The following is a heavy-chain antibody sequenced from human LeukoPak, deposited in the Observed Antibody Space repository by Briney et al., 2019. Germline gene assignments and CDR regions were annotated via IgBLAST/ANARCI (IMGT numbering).Heavy chain of an antibody. D-gene: IGHD2-2*02. Sequence: ASVKVSCKASGYTFTSYGISWVRQAPGQGLEWMGRISAYNGNTNYAQKLQGRVTMTTDTSTSTAYMELRSLRSDDTAVYYCARVLGYCSSTSCYTGDYWGQGTLVTVSS. CDR3: ARVLGYCSSTSCYTGDY. V-gene: IGHV1-18*01. CDR2: ISAYNGNT. CDR1: GYTFTSYG. J-gene: IGHJ4*02.